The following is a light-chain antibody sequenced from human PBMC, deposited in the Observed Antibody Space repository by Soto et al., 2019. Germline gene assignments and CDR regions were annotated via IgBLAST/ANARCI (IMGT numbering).Light chain of an antibody. CDR1: ENINRY. CDR3: QQSYTALSIT. Sequence: DIQMTQSPSSLSASVGDRVTITCRASENINRYLNWYQQQPGKAPKLLIYAASSLQNGVPSRFRGGGSGTDFTLIITNLQPEDFATYYCQQSYTALSITFGQGTRVEIK. CDR2: AAS. V-gene: IGKV1-39*01. J-gene: IGKJ5*01.